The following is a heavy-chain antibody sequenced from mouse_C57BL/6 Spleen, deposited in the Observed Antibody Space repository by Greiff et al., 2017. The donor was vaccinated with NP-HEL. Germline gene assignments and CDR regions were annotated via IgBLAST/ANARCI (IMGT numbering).Heavy chain of an antibody. D-gene: IGHD1-1*01. CDR2: IHPNSGST. CDR1: GYTFTSYW. CDR3: ARLDMTTGVEDWYFDV. Sequence: VQLQQPGAELVKPGASVKLSCKASGYTFTSYWMHWVKQRPGQGLEWIGMIHPNSGSTNYNEKFKSKATLTVDKSSSTAYMQLSSLTSEDSAVYYCARLDMTTGVEDWYFDVWGTGTTVTVSS. J-gene: IGHJ1*03. V-gene: IGHV1-64*01.